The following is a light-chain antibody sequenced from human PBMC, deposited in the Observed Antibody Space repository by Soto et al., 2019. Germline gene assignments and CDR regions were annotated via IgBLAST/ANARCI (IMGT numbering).Light chain of an antibody. CDR3: QQYGSSGT. CDR1: QSVSSGY. J-gene: IGKJ1*01. CDR2: GAS. V-gene: IGKV3-20*01. Sequence: EIGLTQSQGTLSLSPGERATLSCRASQSVSSGYLASYQQKPGQAPRLLIYGASSRATGIPDRFSGSGSGTDFTLTISRLEPEDFAVYYCQQYGSSGTFGQGTKVEIK.